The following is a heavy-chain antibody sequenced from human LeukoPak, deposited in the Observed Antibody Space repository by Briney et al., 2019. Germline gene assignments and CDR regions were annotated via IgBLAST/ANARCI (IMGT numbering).Heavy chain of an antibody. D-gene: IGHD3-10*01. J-gene: IGHJ5*02. CDR2: IQYDESLK. CDR1: GFTFSRFG. V-gene: IGHV3-30*02. Sequence: KPGGSLRLSCEASGFTFSRFGMNWVRQAPGKGLEWVAFIQYDESLKCYLGSVKGRFATSRDNSENTVYLQMNSLRVEDTAVYYCAKDQGVVGSYDAWGQGTLVTVSS. CDR3: AKDQGVVGSYDA.